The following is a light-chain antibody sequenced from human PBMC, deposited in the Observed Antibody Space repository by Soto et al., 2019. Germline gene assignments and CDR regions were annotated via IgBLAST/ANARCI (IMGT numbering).Light chain of an antibody. CDR3: CSYAGSSTLVV. Sequence: QSVLTQPASVSGSPGQSITISCTGTSSDVGSYNLVSWYQQHPGKAPKVMIYEVSKRPSGVSNRFSGSKSGNTASLTISGLQAEDEADYYCCSYAGSSTLVVFGGGTKVTVL. CDR1: SSDVGSYNL. V-gene: IGLV2-23*02. CDR2: EVS. J-gene: IGLJ2*01.